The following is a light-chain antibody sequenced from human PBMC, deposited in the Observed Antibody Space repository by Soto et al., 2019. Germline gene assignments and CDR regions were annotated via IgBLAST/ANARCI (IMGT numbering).Light chain of an antibody. CDR2: GAS. Sequence: EILMTQSPATLSASPGERATLSCRASQSVNINLAWYQQKPDQVPRLLIYGASSRATGVPARFSGSGSGTDFTLTISSLQSEDFAVYYCQQYNTWALTFGGGTKVDI. CDR1: QSVNIN. J-gene: IGKJ4*01. V-gene: IGKV3-15*01. CDR3: QQYNTWALT.